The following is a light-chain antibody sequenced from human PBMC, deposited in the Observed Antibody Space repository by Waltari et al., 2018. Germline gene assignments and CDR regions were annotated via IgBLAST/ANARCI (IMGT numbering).Light chain of an antibody. J-gene: IGKJ3*01. CDR3: QQSYSSPPT. CDR2: AAS. Sequence: DIELIQATSSLFASVGDRLTISCRASQNISKSLNWFQQRPGKAPKLLVTAASTLQSGVPSRYNGSGSGTDFTLTITNLQPEDFAIYYCQQSYSSPPTFGPGTKVDIK. V-gene: IGKV1-39*01. CDR1: QNISKS.